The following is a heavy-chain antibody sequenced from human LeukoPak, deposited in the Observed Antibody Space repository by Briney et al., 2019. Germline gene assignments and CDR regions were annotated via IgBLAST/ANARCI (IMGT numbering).Heavy chain of an antibody. CDR3: AKFVDDVVVVPAAYFDY. Sequence: KPGGSLRLSCAASGFTFSSYSMNWVRQAPGKGLEWVSSISSSSSYIYYADSVKGRFTISRDNAKNSLYLQMNSLRAEDTAVYYCAKFVDDVVVVPAAYFDYWGQGTLVTVSS. D-gene: IGHD2-2*01. J-gene: IGHJ4*02. CDR2: ISSSSSYI. V-gene: IGHV3-21*04. CDR1: GFTFSSYS.